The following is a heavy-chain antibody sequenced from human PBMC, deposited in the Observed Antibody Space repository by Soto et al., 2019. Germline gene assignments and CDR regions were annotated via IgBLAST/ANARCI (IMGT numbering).Heavy chain of an antibody. V-gene: IGHV3-23*01. CDR2: ISGSGGST. CDR3: AKANLTMVRGPINGYWFDT. Sequence: GGSLRLSCAASGFTFSSYAMSWVRQAPGKGLEWVSAISGSGGSTYYADSVKGRFTISRDNSKNTLYLQMNSLRAEDTAVYYCAKANLTMVRGPINGYWFDTWGQGTLVTV. CDR1: GFTFSSYA. J-gene: IGHJ5*02. D-gene: IGHD3-10*01.